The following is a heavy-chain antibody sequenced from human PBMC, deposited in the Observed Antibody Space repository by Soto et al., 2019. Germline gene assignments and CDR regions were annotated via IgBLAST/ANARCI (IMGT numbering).Heavy chain of an antibody. D-gene: IGHD6-13*01. V-gene: IGHV3-48*03. CDR3: ARVAAAGPYTWFDP. Sequence: EVQLVESGGDLVKPGGSLRLSCAASGFTFSSYEMNWVRQAPGKGLEWVSYISGSGSTIYYADSVKGRFTISRDNAKNSMYLQMNSLRAEDTAVYYCARVAAAGPYTWFDPWGQGILVIVSS. CDR1: GFTFSSYE. CDR2: ISGSGSTI. J-gene: IGHJ5*02.